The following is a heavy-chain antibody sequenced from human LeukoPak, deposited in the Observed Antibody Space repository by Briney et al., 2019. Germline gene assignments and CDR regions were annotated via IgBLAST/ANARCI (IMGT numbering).Heavy chain of an antibody. D-gene: IGHD2-2*01. J-gene: IGHJ4*02. CDR2: IRTDGVTT. CDR1: GFIFSHHG. V-gene: IGHV3-23*01. Sequence: PGGSLRLSCAASGFIFSHHGMNWVRQAPGKGLEWVSGIRTDGVTTYYADSVKGRFTISRDNAKNTLYLQMNSLRAEDTAVYYCAHGSMYQLDYWGQGTLVTVSS. CDR3: AHGSMYQLDY.